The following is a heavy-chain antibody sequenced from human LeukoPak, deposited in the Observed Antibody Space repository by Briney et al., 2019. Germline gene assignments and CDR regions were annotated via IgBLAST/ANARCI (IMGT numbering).Heavy chain of an antibody. V-gene: IGHV4-31*03. CDR2: IYYSGST. J-gene: IGHJ6*02. CDR3: ARDRSYSYYGMDV. CDR1: GGSISSGGYY. Sequence: SETLSLTCTVSGGSISSGGYYWSWIRQHPGKGLEWIGYIYYSGSTYYNPSLKSRVTISVDTSKNQFSLNLSSVTAADTAVYYCARDRSYSYYGMDVWGQGTTVTVSS.